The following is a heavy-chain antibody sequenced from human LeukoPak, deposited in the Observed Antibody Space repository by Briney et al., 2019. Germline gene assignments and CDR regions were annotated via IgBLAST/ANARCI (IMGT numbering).Heavy chain of an antibody. J-gene: IGHJ4*02. Sequence: SETLSLTCSVSGDSISSYYWSWIRQPPGKGLEWIGSIYYSGTTNYNPSLKSRVTISVDTSKNQFSLKLSSVTAADTAVYYCARVRQYCTNGVCFYTRFDYWGQGTLVTVSS. CDR1: GDSISSYY. V-gene: IGHV4-59*01. CDR3: ARVRQYCTNGVCFYTRFDY. D-gene: IGHD2-8*01. CDR2: IYYSGTT.